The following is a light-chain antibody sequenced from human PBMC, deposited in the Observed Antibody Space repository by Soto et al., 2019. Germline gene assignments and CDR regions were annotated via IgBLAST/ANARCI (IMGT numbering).Light chain of an antibody. CDR2: GNT. V-gene: IGLV1-40*01. Sequence: QSVLTQPPSVSGAPGQRVTISCTGSSSNIGAGYDVHWYQQLPGTAPKLLIYGNTNRPSGVPDRFSGSKSGTSASLAITGLQAEDEAHYYCQSYDSSLSGWMVLGGGTKLTVL. CDR3: QSYDSSLSGWMV. CDR1: SSNIGAGYD. J-gene: IGLJ3*02.